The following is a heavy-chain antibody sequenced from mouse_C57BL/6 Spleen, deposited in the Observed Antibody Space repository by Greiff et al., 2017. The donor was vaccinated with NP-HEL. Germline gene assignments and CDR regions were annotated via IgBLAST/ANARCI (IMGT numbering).Heavy chain of an antibody. CDR1: GFTFSNYW. D-gene: IGHD1-1*01. J-gene: IGHJ3*01. CDR2: IRLKSDNYAT. V-gene: IGHV6-3*01. Sequence: EVKLVESGGGLVQPGGSMKLSCVASGFTFSNYWMNWVRQSPEKRLEWVAQIRLKSDNYATHYAESVKGRFTISRDDSKSSVYLQMNNLRAEDTGIYYCTGGGSSSWFAYWGQGTLVTVSA. CDR3: TGGGSSSWFAY.